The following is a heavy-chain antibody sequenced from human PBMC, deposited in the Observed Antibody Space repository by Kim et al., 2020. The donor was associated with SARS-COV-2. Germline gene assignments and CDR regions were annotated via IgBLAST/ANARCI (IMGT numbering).Heavy chain of an antibody. CDR1: GGSISSYY. CDR3: ARWTHHYYDSSGYWGIFDY. Sequence: SETLSLTCTVSGGSISSYYWSWIRQPPGKGLEWIGYIYYSGSTNYNPSLKSRVTISVDTSKNQFSLKLSSVTAADTAVYYCARWTHHYYDSSGYWGIFDYWGQGTLVTVSS. D-gene: IGHD3-22*01. J-gene: IGHJ4*02. CDR2: IYYSGST. V-gene: IGHV4-59*01.